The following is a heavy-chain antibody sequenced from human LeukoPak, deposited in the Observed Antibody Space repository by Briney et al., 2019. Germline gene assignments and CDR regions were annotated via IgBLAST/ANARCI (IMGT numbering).Heavy chain of an antibody. J-gene: IGHJ5*02. CDR3: ARDVGRSSGWYATWFDP. Sequence: ASVKVSCKASGYTFTSYGISWVRQAPGQGLEWMGWISAYNGNTNYAQKLQGRVTMTTDTSTSTAYTELRSLRSDDTAVYYCARDVGRSSGWYATWFDPWGQGTLVTVSS. D-gene: IGHD6-19*01. V-gene: IGHV1-18*01. CDR2: ISAYNGNT. CDR1: GYTFTSYG.